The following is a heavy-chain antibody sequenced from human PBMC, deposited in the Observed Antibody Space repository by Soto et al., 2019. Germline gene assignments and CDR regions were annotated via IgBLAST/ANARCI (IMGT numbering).Heavy chain of an antibody. D-gene: IGHD2-15*01. CDR2: IYYSGST. Sequence: PSETLSLTCTVSGGSISCYYWSWIRQPPGKGLEWIGYIYYSGSTNYNPSLKSRVTISVDTSKNQFSLKLSSVTAADTAVYYCARAYCSGGSCYYVDPWGQGTLVTVSS. V-gene: IGHV4-59*08. CDR1: GGSISCYY. J-gene: IGHJ5*02. CDR3: ARAYCSGGSCYYVDP.